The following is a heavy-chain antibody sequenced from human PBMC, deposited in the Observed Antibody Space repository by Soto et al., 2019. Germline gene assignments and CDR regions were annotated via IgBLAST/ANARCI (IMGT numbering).Heavy chain of an antibody. J-gene: IGHJ4*02. CDR2: ITTDKGKT. CDR1: GCTFTSFG. V-gene: IGHV1-18*01. Sequence: ASVKVSCKTSGCTFTSFGISWVRQAPGQGLEWMGWITTDKGKTNYAQKFQGRFTISRDNAKNSLYLEMNSLRSEDTALYYCAKDHDEDFGYDLDYFNYWGRGTLVTVSS. D-gene: IGHD5-12*01. CDR3: AKDHDEDFGYDLDYFNY.